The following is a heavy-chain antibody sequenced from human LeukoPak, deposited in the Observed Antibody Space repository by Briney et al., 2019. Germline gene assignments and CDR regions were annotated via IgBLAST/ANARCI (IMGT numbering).Heavy chain of an antibody. CDR3: ARSPGYSYGMDV. V-gene: IGHV3-30-3*01. D-gene: IGHD2-15*01. J-gene: IGHJ6*02. CDR2: ISYDGSNK. CDR1: GFTSSSYA. Sequence: GGSLRLSCAASGFTSSSYAMHWVRQAPGKGLEWVAVISYDGSNKYYADSVKGRFTISRDNSKNTLYLQMNSLRAEDTAVYCCARSPGYSYGMDVWGQGTTVTVSS.